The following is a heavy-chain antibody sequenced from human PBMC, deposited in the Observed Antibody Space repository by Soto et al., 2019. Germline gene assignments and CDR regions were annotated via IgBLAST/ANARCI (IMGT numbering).Heavy chain of an antibody. D-gene: IGHD2-2*01. V-gene: IGHV1-18*04. CDR2: ISAYNGNT. CDR1: GYTFTSYG. CDR3: AREGYCSSTSCYFPDAFDI. Sequence: ASVKVSCKASGYTFTSYGISWVRQAPGQGLEWMGWISAYNGNTNYAQKIQGRVTMTTDTSTSTAYMELRSLRSDDTAVYYCAREGYCSSTSCYFPDAFDIWGQGTMVTVSS. J-gene: IGHJ3*02.